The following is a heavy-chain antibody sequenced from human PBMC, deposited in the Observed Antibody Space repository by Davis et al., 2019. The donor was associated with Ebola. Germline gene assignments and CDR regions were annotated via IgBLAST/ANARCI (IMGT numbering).Heavy chain of an antibody. CDR1: GYTFTGYY. D-gene: IGHD5-24*01. Sequence: AASVQVSCKASGYTFTGYYMHWVRQAPGQGLEWMGWISAYNGNPNYAQKLQGRVTMTTDTSTSTAYMELRSLRSDDTAVYYCARLGDGYNGYWGQGTLVTVSS. CDR3: ARLGDGYNGY. V-gene: IGHV1-18*04. J-gene: IGHJ4*02. CDR2: ISAYNGNP.